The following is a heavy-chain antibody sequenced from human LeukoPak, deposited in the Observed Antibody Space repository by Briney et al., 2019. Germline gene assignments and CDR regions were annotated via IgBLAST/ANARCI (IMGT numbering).Heavy chain of an antibody. CDR3: ARVVEDSSGYFDY. Sequence: SETLSLTCAVSGGSISSGGYSWSWIRQPPGKGLEWIGYIYHSGSTYYNPSLKSRVTISVDRSKNQFSLKLSSVTAAETAVYYCARVVEDSSGYFDYWGQGTLVTVSS. D-gene: IGHD3-22*01. J-gene: IGHJ4*02. CDR2: IYHSGST. V-gene: IGHV4-30-2*01. CDR1: GGSISSGGYS.